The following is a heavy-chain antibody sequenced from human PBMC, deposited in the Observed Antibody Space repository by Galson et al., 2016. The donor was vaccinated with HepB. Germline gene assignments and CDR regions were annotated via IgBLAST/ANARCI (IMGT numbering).Heavy chain of an antibody. CDR2: INRDGRGT. J-gene: IGHJ6*02. CDR1: GFIFSRYW. Sequence: SLRLSCAASGFIFSRYWLHWVRQVPGKGLVWVSRINRDGRGTSYADSAKGTFTISRDNAKNKLYLQMNSLRAEDTALYYCAREDYGDDPIYYYYYGMDVWGQGTTVTVSS. V-gene: IGHV3-74*01. CDR3: AREDYGDDPIYYYYYGMDV. D-gene: IGHD4-17*01.